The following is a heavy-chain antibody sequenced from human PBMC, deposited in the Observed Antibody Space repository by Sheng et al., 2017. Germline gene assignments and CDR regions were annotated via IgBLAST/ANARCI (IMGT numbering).Heavy chain of an antibody. V-gene: IGHV1-69*02. CDR3: ARVNDFWSGYPSRYFDL. D-gene: IGHD3-3*01. J-gene: IGHJ2*01. CDR2: IIPILGIA. CDR1: GGTFSSYT. Sequence: QVQLVQSGAEVKKPGSSVKVSCKASGGTFSSYTISWVRQAPGQGLEWMGRIIPILGIANYAQKFQGRVTITADKSTSTAYMELSSLRSEDTAVYYCARVNDFWSGYPSRYFDLWGRGTLVTVSS.